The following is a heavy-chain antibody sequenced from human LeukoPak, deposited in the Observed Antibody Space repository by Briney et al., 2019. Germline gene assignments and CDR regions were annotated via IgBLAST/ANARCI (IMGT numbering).Heavy chain of an antibody. V-gene: IGHV3-23*01. CDR1: GFTFSSYA. Sequence: PGGSLRLSCAASGFTFSSYAMSWVRQAPGKGLEWVSAISGSGGSTYYADSVKGRFTISRDSSKNTLYLQVNSLRAEDTAVYYCAKVGAYYYYYGMDVWGQGTTVSVSS. D-gene: IGHD1-26*01. CDR2: ISGSGGST. J-gene: IGHJ6*02. CDR3: AKVGAYYYYYGMDV.